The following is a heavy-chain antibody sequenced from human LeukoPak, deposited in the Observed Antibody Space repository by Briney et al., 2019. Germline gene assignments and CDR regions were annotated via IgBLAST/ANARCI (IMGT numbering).Heavy chain of an antibody. Sequence: SETLSLTCTVSGGSISSSSYYWGWIRQPPGKGLEWIGSIYYSGSTYYNPSLRSRVTISVDTSKNQFSLKLSSVTAADTAVYYCARQAMLGGSFDPWGQGTLVTVSS. V-gene: IGHV4-39*01. CDR3: ARQAMLGGSFDP. J-gene: IGHJ5*02. CDR2: IYYSGST. D-gene: IGHD3-10*02. CDR1: GGSISSSSYY.